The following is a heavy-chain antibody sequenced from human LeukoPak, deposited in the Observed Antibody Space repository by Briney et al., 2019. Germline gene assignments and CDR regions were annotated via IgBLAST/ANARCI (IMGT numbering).Heavy chain of an antibody. Sequence: GASVKVSCKVSGYTLTELSMHWVRQAPGKGLEWMGGFDPEDGETIYAQKFQGRVTMTEDTSTGTAYMELSSLRSEDTAVYYCAAHNWNYHDAFDIWGQGTMVTVSS. J-gene: IGHJ3*02. CDR3: AAHNWNYHDAFDI. D-gene: IGHD1-7*01. CDR2: FDPEDGET. V-gene: IGHV1-24*01. CDR1: GYTLTELS.